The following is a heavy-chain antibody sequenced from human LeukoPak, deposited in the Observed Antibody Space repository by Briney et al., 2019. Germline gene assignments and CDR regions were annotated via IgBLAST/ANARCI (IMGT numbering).Heavy chain of an antibody. CDR2: ISGSGGST. CDR3: ARDPGGTYDY. V-gene: IGHV3-23*01. D-gene: IGHD1-26*01. Sequence: PGGSLRLSCAASGFIFSSYAMSWVRQAPGKGLEWVSTISGSGGSTYYADSVKGRFTISRDNSKNTLYLQMNSLRAEDTAVYYCARDPGGTYDYWGQGTLVTVSS. CDR1: GFIFSSYA. J-gene: IGHJ4*02.